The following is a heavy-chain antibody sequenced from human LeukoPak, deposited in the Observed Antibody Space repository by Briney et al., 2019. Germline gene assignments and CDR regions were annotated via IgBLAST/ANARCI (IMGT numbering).Heavy chain of an antibody. V-gene: IGHV3-21*01. CDR1: GFTFSSYS. CDR2: ISSSSSYI. Sequence: PGGSLRLSCAASGFTFSSYSMSWVRQAPGKGLEWVSSISSSSSYIYYADSVKGRFTISRDNAKNSLYLQMNSLRAEDTAVYYCARVDIAVADYWGQGTLVTVSS. D-gene: IGHD6-19*01. CDR3: ARVDIAVADY. J-gene: IGHJ4*02.